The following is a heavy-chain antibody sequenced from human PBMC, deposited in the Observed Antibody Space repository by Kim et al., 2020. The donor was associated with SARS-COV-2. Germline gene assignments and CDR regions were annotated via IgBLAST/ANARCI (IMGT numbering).Heavy chain of an antibody. CDR3: ARAGHYYDSSGYGPYAFDI. CDR2: ISSSSSTI. V-gene: IGHV3-48*02. Sequence: GGSLRLSCAASGFTFSSYSMNWVRQAPGKGLEWVSYISSSSSTIYYADSVKGRFTISRDNAKNSLYLQMNSLRDEDTAVYYCARAGHYYDSSGYGPYAFDIWGQGTMVTVSS. D-gene: IGHD3-22*01. CDR1: GFTFSSYS. J-gene: IGHJ3*02.